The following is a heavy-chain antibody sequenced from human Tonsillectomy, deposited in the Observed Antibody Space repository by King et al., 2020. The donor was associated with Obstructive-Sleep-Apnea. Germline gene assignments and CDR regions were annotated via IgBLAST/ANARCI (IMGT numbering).Heavy chain of an antibody. D-gene: IGHD2-2*01. J-gene: IGHJ4*02. CDR3: AKDGPHCSSTSCTTNGIDY. Sequence: QLVQSGGGVVQPGRSLRLSWAASGFTFSSYGMHWVRQAPGKGLEWVAVISYDGSNKYYADSVKGRFTISRDNSKNTLYLQMNSLRAEDTAVYYCAKDGPHCSSTSCTTNGIDYWGQGTLVTVSS. CDR1: GFTFSSYG. CDR2: ISYDGSNK. V-gene: IGHV3-30*18.